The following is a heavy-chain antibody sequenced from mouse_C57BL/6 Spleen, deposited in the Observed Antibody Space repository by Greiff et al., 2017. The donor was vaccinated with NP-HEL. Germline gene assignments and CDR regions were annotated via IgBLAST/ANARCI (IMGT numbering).Heavy chain of an antibody. CDR3: ARTSYDYDIYYYAMDY. J-gene: IGHJ4*01. Sequence: QVQLQQSGAELMKPGASVKLSCKATGYTFTGYWIEWVKQRPGHGLEWIGEILPGSGSTNYNEKFKGKATFTADTSSNTAYMQLSSLTTEDSAIYYCARTSYDYDIYYYAMDYWGQGTSVTVSS. D-gene: IGHD2-4*01. CDR1: GYTFTGYW. CDR2: ILPGSGST. V-gene: IGHV1-9*01.